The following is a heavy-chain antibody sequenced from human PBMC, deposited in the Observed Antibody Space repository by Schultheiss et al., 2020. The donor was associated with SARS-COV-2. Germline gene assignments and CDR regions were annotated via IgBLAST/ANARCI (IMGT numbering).Heavy chain of an antibody. CDR1: GFTFSNYW. CDR3: ARDGRSTMSPYDY. V-gene: IGHV3-7*01. D-gene: IGHD3-22*01. J-gene: IGHJ4*02. CDR2: IKQDGSEK. Sequence: GGSLRLSCVASGFTFSNYWMSWVRQAPGKGLEWVANIKQDGSEKYYVDSVKGRFTISRDNAKNSLYLQMNSLRAEDTAVYYCARDGRSTMSPYDYWGQGTLVTVSS.